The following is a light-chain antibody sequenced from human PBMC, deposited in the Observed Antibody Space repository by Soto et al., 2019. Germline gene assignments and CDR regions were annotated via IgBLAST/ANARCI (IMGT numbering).Light chain of an antibody. CDR1: SSDVGSYNL. J-gene: IGLJ2*01. Sequence: HSALTQPASVSGSSGQSITISCTGTSSDVGSYNLVSWHQHHPGKAPKLIIYEGDKRPSGVSNRFSGSKSGNTASLTISGLQAEDEADYYCCSYALGSTLVFGGGTKLTVL. V-gene: IGLV2-23*01. CDR3: CSYALGSTLV. CDR2: EGD.